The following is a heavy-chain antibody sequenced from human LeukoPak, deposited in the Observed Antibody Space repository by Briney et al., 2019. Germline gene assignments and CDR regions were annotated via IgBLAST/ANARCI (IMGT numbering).Heavy chain of an antibody. J-gene: IGHJ4*02. V-gene: IGHV3-7*01. CDR2: IKKDGSEK. CDR3: ARVAPDSNFDSNGFYPLDY. Sequence: PGGSLRLSCEASGFTFSHFWMSWVRQAPGKGLEWVANIKKDGSEKYYVDSVKGRFTISRDNAKNSQYLQMSGLSAEDTAVYYCARVAPDSNFDSNGFYPLDYWGRGALVTVSS. CDR1: GFTFSHFW. D-gene: IGHD3-22*01.